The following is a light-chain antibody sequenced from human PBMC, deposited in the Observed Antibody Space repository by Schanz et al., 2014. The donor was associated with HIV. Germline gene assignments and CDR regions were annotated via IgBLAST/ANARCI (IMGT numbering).Light chain of an antibody. CDR2: WAS. J-gene: IGKJ4*01. CDR1: QTVLYSSNNKND. Sequence: DIVMTQSPDSLAVSLGERATIHCKSSQTVLYSSNNKNDLAWYQQKAGQPPKLLISWASTRESGVPDRFSGSGYGTDFTLTISSLQAEDVAVYYCQQYYSSPLTFGGGTKVEIK. CDR3: QQYYSSPLT. V-gene: IGKV4-1*01.